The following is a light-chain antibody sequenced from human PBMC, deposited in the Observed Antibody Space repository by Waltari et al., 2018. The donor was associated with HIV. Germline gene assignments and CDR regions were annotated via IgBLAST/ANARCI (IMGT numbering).Light chain of an antibody. Sequence: QLVLTQSPSASASLGASVKLTCTLSSGHSSYAIAWHQQQPDKGPRYLMKLNSDGSHSKGDGIPDRFSGSSSGAERYLTISSLQSEDEADYYCQTWGTGLRVFGGVTKLTVL. J-gene: IGLJ3*02. V-gene: IGLV4-69*01. CDR1: SGHSSYA. CDR2: LNSDGSH. CDR3: QTWGTGLRV.